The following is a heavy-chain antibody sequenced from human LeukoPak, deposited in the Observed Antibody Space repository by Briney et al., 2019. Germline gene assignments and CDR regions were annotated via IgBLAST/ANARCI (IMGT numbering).Heavy chain of an antibody. D-gene: IGHD1-26*01. CDR2: ISGYNGNI. J-gene: IGHJ3*01. CDR1: SYTLNNYG. CDR3: ARDGTMGGSALV. V-gene: IGHV1-18*01. Sequence: AASVTVSFTTSSYTLNNYGISWVRQAPGQGLEWMGWISGYNGNINYAQKFQGRVIMTTDTSTSTAYMELRSLRSDDTAVYYCARDGTMGGSALVWGQGTMVTVSS.